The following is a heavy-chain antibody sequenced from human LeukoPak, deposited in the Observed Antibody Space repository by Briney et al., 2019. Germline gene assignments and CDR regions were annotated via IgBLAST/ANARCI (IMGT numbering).Heavy chain of an antibody. D-gene: IGHD3-3*01. V-gene: IGHV4-4*02. CDR3: ARDQPTYYDFWSGYSERAFDI. Sequence: SETLSLTCAVSGGSISSSNWWSWVRQPPGKGLEWIGEIYHSGSTNYNPSLKSRVTISVDKSKNQFSLKLSSVTAADTAVYYCARDQPTYYDFWSGYSERAFDIWGQGTMVTVSS. J-gene: IGHJ3*02. CDR1: GGSISSSNW. CDR2: IYHSGST.